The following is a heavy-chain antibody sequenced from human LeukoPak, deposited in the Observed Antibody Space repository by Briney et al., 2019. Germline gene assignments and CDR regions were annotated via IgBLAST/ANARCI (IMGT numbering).Heavy chain of an antibody. V-gene: IGHV3-11*05. CDR2: ISSSSSYT. D-gene: IGHD5-12*01. Sequence: PGGSLRLSCAASGFTFSDYYMSWIRQAPGKGLEWVSYISSSSSYTNYADSVKGRFTISRDNAKNSLYLQMNSLRAEDTAVYYCARGGYSGYDWVDYWGQGTLVTVSS. CDR1: GFTFSDYY. CDR3: ARGGYSGYDWVDY. J-gene: IGHJ4*02.